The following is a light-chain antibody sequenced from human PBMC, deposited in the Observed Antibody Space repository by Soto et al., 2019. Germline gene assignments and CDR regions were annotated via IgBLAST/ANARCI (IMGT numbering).Light chain of an antibody. V-gene: IGLV2-8*01. CDR3: SSYAGSNNLV. Sequence: QSALTQPPSASGSTGQSVTISCTGTTSDVGGYNYVSWYQQHPGNAPKLMIYEVSKRPSGVPDRFSGSKSGNTASLTVSGLQAEDEADYYCSSYAGSNNLVFGGGTKLTVL. CDR1: TSDVGGYNY. J-gene: IGLJ2*01. CDR2: EVS.